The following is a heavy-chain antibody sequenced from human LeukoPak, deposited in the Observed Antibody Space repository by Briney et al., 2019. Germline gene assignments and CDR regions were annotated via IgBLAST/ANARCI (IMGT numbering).Heavy chain of an antibody. J-gene: IGHJ4*02. D-gene: IGHD2-15*01. Sequence: LXLSCVASGFSFSTYGMHWVRQAPGKGLEWVAVISSDASNQHYTDSVKGRFAISRDNSRNTLYLQMNSLRYEDTAVYYCAKDGCSGGSCQADYWGQGTLVTVSS. CDR1: GFSFSTYG. CDR2: ISSDASNQ. CDR3: AKDGCSGGSCQADY. V-gene: IGHV3-30*18.